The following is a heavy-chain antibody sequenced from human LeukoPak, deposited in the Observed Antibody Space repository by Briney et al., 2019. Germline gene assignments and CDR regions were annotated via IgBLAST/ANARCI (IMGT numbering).Heavy chain of an antibody. V-gene: IGHV3-23*01. Sequence: GGSLGLSCIGSGFPLSKYAMNWVRQAPGKGLEWVSLISTSGNTHYADSVRGRFTISRDNSKSTLFLQMNSLGAEDTAIYYCATYRQVLLPFESWGQGTLVTVSS. D-gene: IGHD5-18*01. CDR1: GFPLSKYA. CDR3: ATYRQVLLPFES. J-gene: IGHJ4*02. CDR2: ISTSGNT.